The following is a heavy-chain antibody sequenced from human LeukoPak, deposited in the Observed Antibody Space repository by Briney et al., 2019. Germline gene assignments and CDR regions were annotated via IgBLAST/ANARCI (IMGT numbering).Heavy chain of an antibody. CDR1: GFTFNKYA. CDR3: ARVEWELLGRGFDP. D-gene: IGHD1-26*01. V-gene: IGHV3-23*01. CDR2: ISGSGGST. J-gene: IGHJ5*02. Sequence: GGSLRLSCAASGFTFNKYAMSWVRQAPGKGLEWVSAISGSGGSTYYADSVKGRFTISRDNTKNSLYLQMNGLRAEDTAVYYCARVEWELLGRGFDPWGQGTLVTVSS.